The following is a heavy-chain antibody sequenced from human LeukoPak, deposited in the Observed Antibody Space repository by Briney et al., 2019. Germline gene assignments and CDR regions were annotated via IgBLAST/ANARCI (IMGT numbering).Heavy chain of an antibody. J-gene: IGHJ4*02. V-gene: IGHV3-30*02. Sequence: PGGSLRLSCAGSGFTFSSYDMNWVRQAPGKGLEWVAFIRYDGSNKYYADSVKGRFTISRDNSKNTLYLQMNSLRAEDTAIYYCAKGPPEYYYGSGSSFFDYWGQGTLVTVSS. CDR3: AKGPPEYYYGSGSSFFDY. D-gene: IGHD3-10*01. CDR1: GFTFSSYD. CDR2: IRYDGSNK.